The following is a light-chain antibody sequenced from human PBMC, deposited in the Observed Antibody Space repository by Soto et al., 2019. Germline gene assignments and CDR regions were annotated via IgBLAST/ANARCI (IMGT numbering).Light chain of an antibody. CDR1: QRVSSS. Sequence: EIVLTQSPGTLSLSPGEKATLSCRASQRVSSSLAWYQQKPGQAPRLLIYGASSRATGIPDRFSGSGSVTDFTLTISRLEPEDFAVYYCQQDGSSPPLTFGGRAKVEIK. J-gene: IGKJ4*01. CDR3: QQDGSSPPLT. V-gene: IGKV3-20*01. CDR2: GAS.